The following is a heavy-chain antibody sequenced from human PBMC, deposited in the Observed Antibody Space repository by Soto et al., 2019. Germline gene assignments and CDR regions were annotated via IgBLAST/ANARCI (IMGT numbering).Heavy chain of an antibody. CDR1: GGTFSSYA. D-gene: IGHD2-15*01. J-gene: IGHJ6*02. CDR2: IIPIFGTA. V-gene: IGHV1-69*13. CDR3: ARGPRTQDIVVVVAVSRHCYYYGMDV. Sequence: SVKVSCKASGGTFSSYAISWVRQAPGQGLEWMGGIIPIFGTANYAQKFQGRVTITADESTSTAYMELSSLRSEDTAVYYCARGPRTQDIVVVVAVSRHCYYYGMDVWGQGTTVTV.